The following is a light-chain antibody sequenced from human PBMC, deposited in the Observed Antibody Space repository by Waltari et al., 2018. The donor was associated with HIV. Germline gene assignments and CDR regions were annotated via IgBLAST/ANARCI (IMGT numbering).Light chain of an antibody. CDR2: DNN. V-gene: IGLV1-51*01. CDR3: GTWDSSLSGVV. CDR1: SPKLGKNL. Sequence: QSVLTQPPSVSAAPGQKVTIPCYGSSPKLGKNLVSWYKQLPGTATKLLIYDNNKRPSGIPDRFSGSKSGTSATLGITGLQTGDEADYYCGTWDSSLSGVVFGGGTKLTVL. J-gene: IGLJ3*02.